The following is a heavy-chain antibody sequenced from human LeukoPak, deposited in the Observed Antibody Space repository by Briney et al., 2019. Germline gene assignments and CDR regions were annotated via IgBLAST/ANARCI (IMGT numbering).Heavy chain of an antibody. CDR2: IYSSGST. CDR1: GGSIRGYY. J-gene: IGHJ4*02. D-gene: IGHD4-17*01. CDR3: SRFTYGDHVKNYYLHY. Sequence: SETLSLTCTVSGGSIRGYYWSWIRQAPGKGLEWIGYIYSSGSTNYSPSLKSRISISVDTSNNQFSLRLTSVTAADTAVYYCSRFTYGDHVKNYYLHYWGQGNLVTVSS. V-gene: IGHV4-59*08.